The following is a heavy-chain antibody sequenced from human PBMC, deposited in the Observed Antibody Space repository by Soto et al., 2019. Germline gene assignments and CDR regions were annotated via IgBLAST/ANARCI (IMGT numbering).Heavy chain of an antibody. CDR1: VFSLCTYN. J-gene: IGHJ3*02. V-gene: IGHV3-33*01. CDR3: ARDNWNYVSAFDI. D-gene: IGHD1-7*01. CDR2: IWNDGTNK. Sequence: SMRRSSAASVFSLCTYNMHWVRQAPGKGLEWVAVIWNDGTNKYYADSVKGRFTISRDNSKTTLYLQMNSLRAEDTAVYYCARDNWNYVSAFDIWGQGT.